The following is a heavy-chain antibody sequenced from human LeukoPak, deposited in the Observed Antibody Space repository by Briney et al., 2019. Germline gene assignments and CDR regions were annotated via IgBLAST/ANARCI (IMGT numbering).Heavy chain of an antibody. J-gene: IGHJ6*02. CDR1: GFTFDDYG. CDR3: ARDRLVYYDILTGTDGMDV. Sequence: GGSLRLSCAASGFTFDDYGMSWVRQAPGKGLEWVSYISSSSSTIYYADSVKGRFTISRDNAKNSLYLQMNSLRAEDTAVYYCARDRLVYYDILTGTDGMDVWGQGTTVTVSS. D-gene: IGHD3-9*01. CDR2: ISSSSSTI. V-gene: IGHV3-48*04.